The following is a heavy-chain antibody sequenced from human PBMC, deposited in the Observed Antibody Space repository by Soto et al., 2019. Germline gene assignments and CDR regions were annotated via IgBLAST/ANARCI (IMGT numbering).Heavy chain of an antibody. CDR2: ISAYNGDT. Sequence: ASVKVSCKASGYTFTSYGISWVRQAPGQGLEWMGWISAYNGDTNYAQKLQGRVTMTTDTSTSTAYMELRSLRADDTAVYYCARVSVVPAAMLYYYYMDVWGKGTTVTVSS. V-gene: IGHV1-18*01. CDR1: GYTFTSYG. J-gene: IGHJ6*03. CDR3: ARVSVVPAAMLYYYYMDV. D-gene: IGHD2-2*01.